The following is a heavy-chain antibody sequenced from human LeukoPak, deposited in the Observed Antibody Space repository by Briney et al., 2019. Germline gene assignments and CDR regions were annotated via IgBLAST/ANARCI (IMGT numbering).Heavy chain of an antibody. V-gene: IGHV3-11*01. CDR1: GFTFSDYY. J-gene: IGHJ4*02. CDR3: ARDGPVLRYFDWLRYPYYFDY. D-gene: IGHD3-9*01. CDR2: ISSSGSTI. Sequence: GGSLRLSCAASGFTFSDYYMSWIRQAPGKGLEWVSYISSSGSTIYYADSVKGRFTISRDNAKNSLYLQMNSLRAEDTAVYYCARDGPVLRYFDWLRYPYYFDYWGQGTLVTVSS.